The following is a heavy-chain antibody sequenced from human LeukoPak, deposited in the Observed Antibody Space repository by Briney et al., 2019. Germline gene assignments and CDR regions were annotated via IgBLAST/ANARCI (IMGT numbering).Heavy chain of an antibody. CDR3: ARDSGVTPGYFDY. J-gene: IGHJ4*02. D-gene: IGHD4-23*01. CDR2: IYYSGST. V-gene: IGHV4-31*03. CDR1: GGSLSSGGYY. Sequence: SETLSLTCTVSGGSLSSGGYYWSWIRQHPGKGLEWIGYIYYSGSTYYNPSLKSRATISVDTSKNQFSLKLSSVTAADTAVYYCARDSGVTPGYFDYWGQGTLVTVSS.